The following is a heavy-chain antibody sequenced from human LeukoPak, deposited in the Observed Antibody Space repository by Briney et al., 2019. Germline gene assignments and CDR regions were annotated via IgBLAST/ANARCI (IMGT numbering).Heavy chain of an antibody. D-gene: IGHD3-10*01. CDR3: AKSPSMVRGVISHAFDI. Sequence: PGGSLRLSCAASGFTFSSYAMSWVRQAPGKGLEWVSTISGRGGTTYYADSVKGRFTISRDNSKNTLYLQMNSLRAEDTAVYYCAKSPSMVRGVISHAFDIWGQGTMVTVSS. J-gene: IGHJ3*02. V-gene: IGHV3-23*01. CDR1: GFTFSSYA. CDR2: ISGRGGTT.